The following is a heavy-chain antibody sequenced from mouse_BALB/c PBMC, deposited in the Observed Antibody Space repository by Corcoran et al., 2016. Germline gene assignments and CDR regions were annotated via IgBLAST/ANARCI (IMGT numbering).Heavy chain of an antibody. V-gene: IGHV1-18*01. CDR2: INPYNGGT. D-gene: IGHD1-2*01. Sequence: EVQLQQSGPELVKPGASMKISCKASGYSFTGYTMNWVKQSHGKNLEWIGLINPYNGGTSYNQKFKGKATLTVDKSSSTAYMELLSLTSEDSAVYYWERGLLRLRRSAMDYWGQGTSVTFSS. CDR1: GYSFTGYT. CDR3: ERGLLRLRRSAMDY. J-gene: IGHJ4*01.